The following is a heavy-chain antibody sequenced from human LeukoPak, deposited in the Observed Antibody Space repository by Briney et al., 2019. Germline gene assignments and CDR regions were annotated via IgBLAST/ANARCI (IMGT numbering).Heavy chain of an antibody. CDR1: GGSISSSSYY. CDR2: IYYSGST. Sequence: SETLSLTCTVSGGSISSSSYYWGWIRQPPGKGLEWIGSIYYSGSTYYNPSLKSRVTISVDTSKNQFSLKLSSVTAADTAVYYWARGENSSVYYLFDYGGQEPLATVP. CDR3: ARGENSSVYYLFDY. J-gene: IGHJ4*02. D-gene: IGHD3-22*01. V-gene: IGHV4-39*07.